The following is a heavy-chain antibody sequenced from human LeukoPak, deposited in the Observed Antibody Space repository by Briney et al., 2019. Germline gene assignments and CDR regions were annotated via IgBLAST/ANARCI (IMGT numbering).Heavy chain of an antibody. CDR1: GDSVSNNTTA. D-gene: IGHD2-15*01. Sequence: SQTLSLTCAISGDSVSNNTTAWNWIRQSPSRGLEWLGRTYYRSKWYYEYAVSVKSRISINSDTSKNQFSLKLSSVTAADTAVYYCARARGGYCDYWGQGTLVTVSS. CDR2: TYYRSKWYY. V-gene: IGHV6-1*01. J-gene: IGHJ4*02. CDR3: ARARGGYCDY.